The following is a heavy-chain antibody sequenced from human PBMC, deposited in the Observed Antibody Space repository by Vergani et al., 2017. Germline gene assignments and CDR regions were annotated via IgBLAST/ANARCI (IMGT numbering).Heavy chain of an antibody. Sequence: EVLLLESGGGLVQPGGSLRLSCAASGFTFSSYALSWVRQAPGKGLEWVSTISGSDGTTYYADSVKGRFTISRDNSKITLFLQMNSLRAEDTAVYYCAKLPTYYYDSSGYTSYFDYWGQGTLVTVSS. D-gene: IGHD3-22*01. CDR2: ISGSDGTT. CDR3: AKLPTYYYDSSGYTSYFDY. J-gene: IGHJ4*02. CDR1: GFTFSSYA. V-gene: IGHV3-23*01.